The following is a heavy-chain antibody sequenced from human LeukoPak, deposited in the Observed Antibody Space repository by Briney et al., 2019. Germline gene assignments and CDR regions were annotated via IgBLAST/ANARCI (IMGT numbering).Heavy chain of an antibody. CDR3: ARVGDTQEFMITSAFDI. J-gene: IGHJ3*02. V-gene: IGHV7-4-1*02. D-gene: IGHD3-16*01. CDR2: INTNTGNP. Sequence: ASVKVSCKASGYTFTSYAMNWVRQAPGQGLEWMGWINTNTGNPTYAQGFTGRFVFSLDTSVSTAYLQISSLKAEDTAVYYCARVGDTQEFMITSAFDIWGQGTMVTVSS. CDR1: GYTFTSYA.